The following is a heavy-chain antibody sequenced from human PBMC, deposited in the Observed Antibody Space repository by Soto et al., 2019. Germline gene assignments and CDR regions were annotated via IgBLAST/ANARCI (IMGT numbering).Heavy chain of an antibody. Sequence: ASVKVSCKASGYTFTDCYVHWVRQAPGQGLEWMGWINPKSGGTNIAQRFKGRVNMTRDMSINTAYMELNSLKSDDTAVYYCVRGVPYVSSGYLPPEAFDIWGQGPMVTVSS. D-gene: IGHD3-22*01. CDR2: INPKSGGT. CDR3: VRGVPYVSSGYLPPEAFDI. J-gene: IGHJ3*02. CDR1: GYTFTDCY. V-gene: IGHV1-2*02.